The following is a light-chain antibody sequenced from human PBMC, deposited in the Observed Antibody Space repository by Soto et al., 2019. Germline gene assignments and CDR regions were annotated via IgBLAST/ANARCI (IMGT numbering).Light chain of an antibody. J-gene: IGKJ5*01. CDR2: GAS. V-gene: IGKV3-20*01. CDR3: QQFDDSVT. Sequence: IVLTQSPGTLSLSPGERATLSCRASHSVSRTYLAWYQQQPGKAPRLLMYGASDRATGTPGRLSGSGSGTDFTLTIRGLEPEDYAVYYCQQFDDSVTFGQGTRLEIK. CDR1: HSVSRTY.